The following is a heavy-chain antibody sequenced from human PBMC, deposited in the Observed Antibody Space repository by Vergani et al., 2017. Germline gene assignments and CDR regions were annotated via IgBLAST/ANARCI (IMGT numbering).Heavy chain of an antibody. CDR2: IIPILGTA. D-gene: IGHD6-6*01. Sequence: QVQLVQSGAEVKKPGSSVKVSCKASGGTFSSYTISWVRQAPGQGLEWMGRIIPILGTANYAQKFQGRVTITADESTSTAYMELSSLRSEDTAVYYCARDGYSSSFGDYYYMDVWGKGTTVTVSS. CDR3: ARDGYSSSFGDYYYMDV. V-gene: IGHV1-69*08. CDR1: GGTFSSYT. J-gene: IGHJ6*03.